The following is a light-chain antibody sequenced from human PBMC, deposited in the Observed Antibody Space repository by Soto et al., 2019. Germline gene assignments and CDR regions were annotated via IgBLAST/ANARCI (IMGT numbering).Light chain of an antibody. Sequence: EIVLTQSPGTLSLSPGERATLSCRASQSVSSSYLAWYKQKPGQAPRLLIYGASSRSTGIPDRFSGSGSGTDFTLTIIRLEPEDFAVYYCQQYGSSPYTLGQGTKLEIK. V-gene: IGKV3-20*01. J-gene: IGKJ2*01. CDR2: GAS. CDR3: QQYGSSPYT. CDR1: QSVSSSY.